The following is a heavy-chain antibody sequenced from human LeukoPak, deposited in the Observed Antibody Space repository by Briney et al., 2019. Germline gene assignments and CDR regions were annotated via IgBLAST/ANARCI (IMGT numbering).Heavy chain of an antibody. CDR3: ESSGWYEQFDY. J-gene: IGHJ4*02. CDR1: GFTFSSYA. CDR2: ISYDGSNK. Sequence: GASLRLSCAASGFTFSSYAMNWVRQAPGKGLEWVAVISYDGSNKYYADSVKGRFTISRDNSKNTLYLQMNSLRAEDTAVYYCESSGWYEQFDYWGQGTLVTVSS. V-gene: IGHV3-30*03. D-gene: IGHD6-19*01.